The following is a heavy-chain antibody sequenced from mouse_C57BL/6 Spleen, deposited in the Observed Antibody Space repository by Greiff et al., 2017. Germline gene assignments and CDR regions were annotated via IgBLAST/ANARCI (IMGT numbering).Heavy chain of an antibody. J-gene: IGHJ2*01. D-gene: IGHD1-1*01. CDR1: GFSLTSYG. V-gene: IGHV2-6-1*01. CDR3: ARHDYYGRGYFDY. CDR2: IWSDGST. Sequence: VKLMESGPGLVAPSQSLSITCTVSGFSLTSYGVHWVRQPPGKGLEWLVVIWSDGSTTYNSALKSRLSISKDNSKSQVFLKMNSLQTDDTAMYYCARHDYYGRGYFDYWGQGTTLTVSS.